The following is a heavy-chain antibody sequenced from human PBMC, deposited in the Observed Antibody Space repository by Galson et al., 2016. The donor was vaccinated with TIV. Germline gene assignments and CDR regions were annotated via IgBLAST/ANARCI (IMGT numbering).Heavy chain of an antibody. CDR2: MNPNSGDT. CDR1: GYNFSNYD. CDR3: ARVFREGGERWTDFKH. J-gene: IGHJ1*01. V-gene: IGHV1-8*02. D-gene: IGHD4-17*01. Sequence: SCKASGYNFSNYDINWVRQAAGQGLEWMGWMNPNSGDTGYAEKFQGRLALTSDTSLHPAFMELSGLSSEDAAVYFCARVFREGGERWTDFKHWGQGTLITVS.